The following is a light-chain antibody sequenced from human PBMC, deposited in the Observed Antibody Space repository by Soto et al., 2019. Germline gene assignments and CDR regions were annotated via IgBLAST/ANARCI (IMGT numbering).Light chain of an antibody. V-gene: IGKV1-33*01. CDR1: QNINNY. Sequence: IQMTQSPSSLSASVGDRVTITCQASQNINNYLNWYQQKPGRAPKLLIYDASNLEAGVPSRFRGSGSGTDFTFTISRLQPEDIATYYCQQYENRPTFGQVTRLEIK. CDR2: DAS. J-gene: IGKJ5*01. CDR3: QQYENRPT.